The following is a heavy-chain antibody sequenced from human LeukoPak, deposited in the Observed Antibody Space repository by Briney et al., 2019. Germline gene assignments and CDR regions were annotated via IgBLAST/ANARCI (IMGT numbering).Heavy chain of an antibody. V-gene: IGHV4-61*02. Sequence: PSQTLSLTCTVSGGSISSGSYYWSWIRQPAGKGLEWIGRIYTSGSTNYNPSLKSRVTISVDTSKNQFSLKLSSVTAADTAVYYCARGPYYYGSGSYSYFDYWGQGTLVTVSS. CDR1: GGSISSGSYY. CDR3: ARGPYYYGSGSYSYFDY. J-gene: IGHJ4*02. D-gene: IGHD3-10*01. CDR2: IYTSGST.